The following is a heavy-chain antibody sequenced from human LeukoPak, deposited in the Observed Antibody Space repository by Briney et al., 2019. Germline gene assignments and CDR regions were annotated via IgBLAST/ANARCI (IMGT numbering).Heavy chain of an antibody. CDR3: ARAAGYCTNGVCFGANWFDP. V-gene: IGHV3-48*02. Sequence: GGSLRLSCAVSGFTFSSYSMNWVRQAPGKGLEWVSYISSSSSSIYYADSVKGRFTISRDNAKNSLYLQMNSLRDEDTAVYYCARAAGYCTNGVCFGANWFDPWGQGTLVTVSS. J-gene: IGHJ5*02. CDR1: GFTFSSYS. D-gene: IGHD2-8*01. CDR2: ISSSSSSI.